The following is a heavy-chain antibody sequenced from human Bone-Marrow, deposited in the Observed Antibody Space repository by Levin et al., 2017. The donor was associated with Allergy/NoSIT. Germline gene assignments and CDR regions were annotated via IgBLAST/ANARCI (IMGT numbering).Heavy chain of an antibody. CDR3: VRESYYYDSSGYYYVGYFDL. V-gene: IGHV3-48*01. D-gene: IGHD3-22*01. J-gene: IGHJ2*01. CDR2: ISGSSSTI. Sequence: GGSLRLSCAASGFTFSSYSMNWVRQAPGKGLEWISYISGSSSTIYYADSVKGRFTISRDNAKNSLYLQMNSLRAEDTAVYYCVRESYYYDSSGYYYVGYFDLWGRGTLVTVSS. CDR1: GFTFSSYS.